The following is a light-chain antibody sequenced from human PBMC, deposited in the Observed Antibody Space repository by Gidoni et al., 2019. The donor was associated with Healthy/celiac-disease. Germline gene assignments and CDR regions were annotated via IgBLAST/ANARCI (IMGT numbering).Light chain of an antibody. J-gene: IGLJ3*02. CDR2: DDS. CDR3: QVWDSSSDHPNWV. Sequence: SYVLTPPPSVSVAPGQTARITWGGNNIGSKSVHWYQQKPGQAPVLVVYDDSDRPSGIPERFSGSNSGNTATLTISRVEAGDEADYYCQVWDSSSDHPNWVFGGGTKLTVL. CDR1: NIGSKS. V-gene: IGLV3-21*02.